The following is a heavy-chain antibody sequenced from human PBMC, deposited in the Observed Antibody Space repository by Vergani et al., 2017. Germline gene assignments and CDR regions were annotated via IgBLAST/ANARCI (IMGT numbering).Heavy chain of an antibody. CDR3: AREEYSGDPPDY. CDR1: GYTFTSYA. J-gene: IGHJ4*02. V-gene: IGHV1-3*01. CDR2: INAGNGNT. D-gene: IGHD5-12*01. Sequence: QVQLVQSGAEVKKPGASVKVSCKASGYTFTSYAMHWVRQAPGQRLEWMGWINAGNGNTKYSQKFQGRVTITRDTSASTAYMELSSLISEDTAVYYCAREEYSGDPPDYWGQGTLVTVSS.